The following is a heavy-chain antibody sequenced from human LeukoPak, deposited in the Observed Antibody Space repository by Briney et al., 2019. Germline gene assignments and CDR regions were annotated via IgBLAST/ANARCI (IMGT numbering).Heavy chain of an antibody. CDR1: GGSISSGGYY. D-gene: IGHD3-22*01. V-gene: IGHV4-31*03. Sequence: SQTLSLTCTVSGGSISSGGYYWSWIRQHPGKGLEWIGYIYYSGGTYYNPSLKSRVTISVDTSKNQFSLKLSSVTAADTAVYYCARVSYYDSSAPNIIDYWGQGTLVTVSS. J-gene: IGHJ4*02. CDR2: IYYSGGT. CDR3: ARVSYYDSSAPNIIDY.